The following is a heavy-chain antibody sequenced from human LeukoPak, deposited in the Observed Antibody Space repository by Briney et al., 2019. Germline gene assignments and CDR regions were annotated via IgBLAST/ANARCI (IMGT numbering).Heavy chain of an antibody. D-gene: IGHD2-2*01. Sequence: SETLSLTCTVSGGSISSTSYYWGWIRQPPGKGLEWIGSIYYSGSTYYKPSLKSRVTISVDTSKNQFSLKLTSVTAADTAVYYCARQVRGYCSSTSCHTDYWGQGTPVTGSS. CDR3: ARQVRGYCSSTSCHTDY. J-gene: IGHJ4*01. CDR1: GGSISSTSYY. CDR2: IYYSGST. V-gene: IGHV4-39*01.